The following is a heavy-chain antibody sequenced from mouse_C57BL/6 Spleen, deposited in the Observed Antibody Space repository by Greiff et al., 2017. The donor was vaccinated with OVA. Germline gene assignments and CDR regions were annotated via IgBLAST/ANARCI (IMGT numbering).Heavy chain of an antibody. CDR2: IDPSDSDT. J-gene: IGHJ4*01. CDR3: ARDYGSSFYAMDY. D-gene: IGHD1-1*01. V-gene: IGHV1-52*01. Sequence: QVQLQQPGAELVRPGSSVKLSCKASGYTFTSYWMHWVKQRPIQGLEWIGNIDPSDSDTHYNQKFKDKATLTVDKSSSTAYMQLSSLTSEDSAVYYCARDYGSSFYAMDYWGQGTSVTVSS. CDR1: GYTFTSYW.